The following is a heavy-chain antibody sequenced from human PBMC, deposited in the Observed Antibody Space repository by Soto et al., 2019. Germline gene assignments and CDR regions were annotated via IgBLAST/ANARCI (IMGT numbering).Heavy chain of an antibody. V-gene: IGHV3-23*01. CDR3: AKEGYYDSSGYYPIDAFDI. CDR1: GFTFSSYA. J-gene: IGHJ3*02. D-gene: IGHD3-22*01. Sequence: GGSLRLSCAASGFTFSSYAMSWVRQAPGKGLEWVSAISGSGGSTYYADSVKGRFTISRDNSKNTLYLQMNSLRAEDTAVYYCAKEGYYDSSGYYPIDAFDIWGQGTMVTVSS. CDR2: ISGSGGST.